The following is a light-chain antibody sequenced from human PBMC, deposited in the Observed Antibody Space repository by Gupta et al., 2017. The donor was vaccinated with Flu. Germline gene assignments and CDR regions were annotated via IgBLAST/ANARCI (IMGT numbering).Light chain of an antibody. CDR3: AAWDDSLTALSADGSLTGLWV. J-gene: IGLJ3*02. V-gene: IGLV1-44*01. CDR1: IGSNV. CDR2: NDN. Sequence: IGSNVVSWYQTLPGTAPRRLIYNDNQRPSGVHDRFSGSKSGTSASLAIGGLQSEDEADYYCAAWDDSLTALSADGSLTGLWVFGGGTKLSVL.